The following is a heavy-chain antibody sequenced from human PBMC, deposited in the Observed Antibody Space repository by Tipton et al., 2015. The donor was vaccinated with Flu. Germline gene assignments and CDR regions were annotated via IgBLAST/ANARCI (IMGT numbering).Heavy chain of an antibody. J-gene: IGHJ4*02. Sequence: LRLSCSVSGYSIRSAYYWGWVRRPPGKGLEWIGTIYHSGTTYYNPSLKSRLTISVDTSKNQFSLRLSSVTAADTAAYYCARHTGDSVRGVIDYWGQGTLVTVSS. CDR1: GYSIRSAYY. V-gene: IGHV4-38-2*01. CDR2: IYHSGTT. D-gene: IGHD3-10*02. CDR3: ARHTGDSVRGVIDY.